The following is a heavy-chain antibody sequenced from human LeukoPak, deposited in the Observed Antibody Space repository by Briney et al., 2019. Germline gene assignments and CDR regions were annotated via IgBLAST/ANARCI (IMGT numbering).Heavy chain of an antibody. V-gene: IGHV3-21*01. CDR3: ARDRSSGSYYGIFDY. D-gene: IGHD3-10*01. CDR2: ISSSSSYI. J-gene: IGHJ4*02. Sequence: GGSLRLSCAASGFTFSSYSMTWVRQAPGKGLEWVSSISSSSSYIYYADSVKGRFTISRDNAKNSLYLQMNSLRAEDTAVYYCARDRSSGSYYGIFDYWGQGTLVTVSS. CDR1: GFTFSSYS.